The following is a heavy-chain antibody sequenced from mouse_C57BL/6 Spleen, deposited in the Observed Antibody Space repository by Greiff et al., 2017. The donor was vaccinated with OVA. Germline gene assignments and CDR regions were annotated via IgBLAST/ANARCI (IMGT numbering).Heavy chain of an antibody. D-gene: IGHD2-4*01. V-gene: IGHV1-80*01. CDR2: IYPGDGDT. Sequence: VQLVESGAELVKPGASVKISCKASGYAFSSYWMNWVKQRPGKGLEWIGQIYPGDGDTNYNGKFKGKATLTADKSSSTAYMQLSSLTSEDSAVYFCAIYDYGAWFAYWGQGTLVTVSA. CDR1: GYAFSSYW. CDR3: AIYDYGAWFAY. J-gene: IGHJ3*01.